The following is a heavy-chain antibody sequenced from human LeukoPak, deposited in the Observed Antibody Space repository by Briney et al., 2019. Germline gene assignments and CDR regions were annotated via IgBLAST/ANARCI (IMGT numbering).Heavy chain of an antibody. CDR3: ARDLSPGTVTIFNY. CDR1: GYTFTSCY. V-gene: IGHV1-46*01. Sequence: ASVKVSCKASGYTFTSCYMHWVRQAPGQGLEWMGIIKPSAGSTSYAQKFQGRVTMTRDLSTSTVYMELSSLRSEDTAMYYCARDLSPGTVTIFNYWGQGSLVTVSS. J-gene: IGHJ4*02. D-gene: IGHD4-17*01. CDR2: IKPSAGST.